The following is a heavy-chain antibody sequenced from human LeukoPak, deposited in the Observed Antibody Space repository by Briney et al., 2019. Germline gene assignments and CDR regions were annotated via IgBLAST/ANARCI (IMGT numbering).Heavy chain of an antibody. V-gene: IGHV3-30*18. J-gene: IGHJ6*02. D-gene: IGHD6-13*01. CDR2: ISYDGSNK. CDR1: GFTFSSYG. Sequence: PGGSLRLSCAASGFTFSSYGMHWVRQAPGKGLEWVAVISYDGSNKYYADSVKGRFTISRDNSKNTLYLQMNSLRAEDTAVYYCAKARSLGSSWYYGYGMDVWGQGTTVTVSS. CDR3: AKARSLGSSWYYGYGMDV.